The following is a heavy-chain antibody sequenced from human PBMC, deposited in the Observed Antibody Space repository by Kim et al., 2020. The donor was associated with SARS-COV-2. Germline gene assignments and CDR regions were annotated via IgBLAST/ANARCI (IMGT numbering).Heavy chain of an antibody. J-gene: IGHJ6*03. V-gene: IGHV1-18*01. CDR2: ISAYNGNT. Sequence: ASVKVSCKASGYTFTSYGISWVRQAPGQGLEWMGWISAYNGNTNYAQKLQGRVTMTTDTSTSTAYMELRSLRSDDTAVYYCARESALTIFGVVSPSYYYIEVWGKGTTVTVSS. D-gene: IGHD3-3*01. CDR3: ARESALTIFGVVSPSYYYIEV. CDR1: GYTFTSYG.